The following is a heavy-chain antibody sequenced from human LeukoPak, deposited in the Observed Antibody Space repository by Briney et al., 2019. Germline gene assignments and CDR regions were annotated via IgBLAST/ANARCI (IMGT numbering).Heavy chain of an antibody. CDR2: IYYSGST. CDR3: ARLYYDFWSGPAYNWFDP. Sequence: PSETLSLTCTVSGGSIISSSYYWGWIRQPPGKGLEWIGSIYYSGSTYYNPSLKSRVTISVDTSKNQFSLKLSSVTAADTAVYYCARLYYDFWSGPAYNWFDPSGQGTLVTVSS. D-gene: IGHD3-3*01. J-gene: IGHJ5*02. V-gene: IGHV4-39*01. CDR1: GGSIISSSYY.